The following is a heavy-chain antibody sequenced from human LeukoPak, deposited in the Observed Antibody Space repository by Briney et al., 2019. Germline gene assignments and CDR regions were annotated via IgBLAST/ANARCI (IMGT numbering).Heavy chain of an antibody. D-gene: IGHD6-13*01. Sequence: SETLSLTCTVSGGSISSYYWSWIRQPPGKGLEWIGYIYYSGSTNYNPSLKSRVTISVDTSKNQFSLKLSSVTAADTAVYYCARDLKQQLAHAFDIWGQGTMVTVSS. CDR2: IYYSGST. CDR1: GGSISSYY. V-gene: IGHV4-59*01. CDR3: ARDLKQQLAHAFDI. J-gene: IGHJ3*02.